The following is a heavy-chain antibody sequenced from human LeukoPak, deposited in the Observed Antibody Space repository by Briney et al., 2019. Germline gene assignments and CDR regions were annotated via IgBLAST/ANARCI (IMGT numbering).Heavy chain of an antibody. V-gene: IGHV4-34*01. Sequence: SETLSLTCAVYGGSFSGYYWSWIRQPPGKGLEWIGEINHSGSTNYNPSLKSRVTISVDTSKNQFSLKLSSVTAADTAVYYCARALEKLKRLSNFAYGGRGTLVTVSS. CDR2: INHSGST. J-gene: IGHJ4*02. D-gene: IGHD1-1*01. CDR3: ARALEKLKRLSNFAY. CDR1: GGSFSGYY.